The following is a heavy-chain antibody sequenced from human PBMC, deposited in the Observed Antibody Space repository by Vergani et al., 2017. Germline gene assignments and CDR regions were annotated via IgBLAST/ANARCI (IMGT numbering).Heavy chain of an antibody. CDR1: GGSFSGYY. J-gene: IGHJ4*02. V-gene: IGHV4-34*01. CDR3: ARVGDYDSSGYMYYFDY. CDR2: INHSGST. Sequence: QVQLQQWGAGLLKPSETLSLTCAVYGGSFSGYYWSWIRQPPGKGLEWIGEINHSGSTNYNPSLKSRVTISVDTSKNKFSLKLISVTAADTAVYYCARVGDYDSSGYMYYFDYWGQGTLVTVSS. D-gene: IGHD3-22*01.